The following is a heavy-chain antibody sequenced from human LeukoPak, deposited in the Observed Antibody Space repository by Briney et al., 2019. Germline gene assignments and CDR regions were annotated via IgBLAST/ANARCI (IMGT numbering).Heavy chain of an antibody. J-gene: IGHJ4*02. V-gene: IGHV3-23*01. CDR2: VTGNGGST. D-gene: IGHD3-16*01. CDR3: AKAIGSNYFDY. CDR1: GFAFSTYA. Sequence: AGSLRLSCAASGFAFSTYALNWVRQAPGKGPEWVSLVTGNGGSTHYSASVEGRFTISRDNSKNTLCLQMNNLRAEDTAVYYCAKAIGSNYFDYWGQGILVTVSP.